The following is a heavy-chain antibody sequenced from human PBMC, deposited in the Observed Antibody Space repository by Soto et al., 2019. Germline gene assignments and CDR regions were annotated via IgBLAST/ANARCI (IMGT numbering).Heavy chain of an antibody. CDR2: ISSSSSYK. CDR3: ARDARLLWFGELASTPGYYGMDV. D-gene: IGHD3-10*01. CDR1: GFSFSSYV. J-gene: IGHJ6*02. V-gene: IGHV3-21*01. Sequence: PGGSLRLSCAAAGFSFSSYVMHWVRQAPGKGLEWVSFISSSSSYKNYADSVKGRFTISRDNAKNSLYLQMNSLRAEDTAVYYCARDARLLWFGELASTPGYYGMDVWGQGTTVTVSS.